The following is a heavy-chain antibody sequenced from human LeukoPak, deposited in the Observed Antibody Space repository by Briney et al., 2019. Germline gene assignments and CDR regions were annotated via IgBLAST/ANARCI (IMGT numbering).Heavy chain of an antibody. CDR2: IYHSGST. D-gene: IGHD6-13*01. CDR3: ARALYSSSSAAFDI. V-gene: IGHV4-30-2*01. CDR1: GGSISSGGYY. J-gene: IGHJ3*02. Sequence: PSETLSLTCTVSGGSISSGGYYWSWIRQPPGKGLEWIGYIYHSGSTYYNPSLKSRVTISVDRSKNQFSLKLSSVTAADTAVYYCARALYSSSSAAFDIWGQGTMVTVSS.